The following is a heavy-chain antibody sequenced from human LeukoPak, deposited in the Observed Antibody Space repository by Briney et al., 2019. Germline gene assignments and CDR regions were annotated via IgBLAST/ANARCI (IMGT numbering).Heavy chain of an antibody. Sequence: GASVKVSCKASGYTFTGYYMHWVRQAPGQGLEWMGWINPNSGGTNYAQKFQGRVTMTINTSISTAYMELSSLRSEDTAVYYCARSITMVRGATLWGQGTLVTVSS. V-gene: IGHV1-2*02. J-gene: IGHJ4*02. D-gene: IGHD3-10*01. CDR1: GYTFTGYY. CDR2: INPNSGGT. CDR3: ARSITMVRGATL.